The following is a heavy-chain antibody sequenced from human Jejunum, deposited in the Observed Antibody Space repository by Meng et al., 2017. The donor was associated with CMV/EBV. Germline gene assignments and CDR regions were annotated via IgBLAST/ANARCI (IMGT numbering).Heavy chain of an antibody. Sequence: KASGYTFHVYYIHWLRQAPGQGLEWMGWINPNNGATNYAQNFQGRLTLTSDTSISTAFMELSGLRSNDTAVYYCAKVESSSWYTDWGQGTLVTVSS. J-gene: IGHJ4*02. V-gene: IGHV1-2*02. CDR1: GYTFHVYY. CDR3: AKVESSSWYTD. CDR2: INPNNGAT. D-gene: IGHD2-2*02.